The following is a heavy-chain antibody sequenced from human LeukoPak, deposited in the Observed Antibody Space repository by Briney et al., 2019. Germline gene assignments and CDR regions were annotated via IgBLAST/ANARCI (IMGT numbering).Heavy chain of an antibody. CDR3: ARGAVRGGTNFDY. Sequence: SQTLSLTCAISGDSVSGSPAVWNWIRQSPSRGLEWLGRAYYRSKWYIDYAVSVKGRITITPDTPKNQFSLQLNSVTPEDTAVYYCARGAVRGGTNFDYWGQGTLVTVSS. CDR2: AYYRSKWYI. CDR1: GDSVSGSPAV. J-gene: IGHJ4*02. V-gene: IGHV6-1*01. D-gene: IGHD3-10*01.